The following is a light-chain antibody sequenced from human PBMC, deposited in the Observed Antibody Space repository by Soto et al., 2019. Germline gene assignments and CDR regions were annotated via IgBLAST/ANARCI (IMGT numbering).Light chain of an antibody. V-gene: IGKV4-1*01. CDR3: QQYYPTPPHI. CDR1: QSVLYSSNNKNY. CDR2: WAS. J-gene: IGKJ2*01. Sequence: DIVMTQSPDSLAVSLGERATINCKSSQSVLYSSNNKNYLAWYQQKPGQPPKLLIYWASTRESGVPDRFSGSGSGTDFTLTISSLQAEDVAVYYCQQYYPTPPHIFGQGTKVEIK.